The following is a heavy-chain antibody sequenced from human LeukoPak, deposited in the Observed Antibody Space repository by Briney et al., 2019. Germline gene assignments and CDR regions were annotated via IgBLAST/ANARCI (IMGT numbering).Heavy chain of an antibody. J-gene: IGHJ4*02. CDR2: MNPNSGNT. D-gene: IGHD3-3*01. CDR3: ARGQEWAHPGGYYFDY. CDR1: GYTFTSYD. V-gene: IGHV1-8*03. Sequence: ASVKVSCKASGYTFTSYDINWVRQATGQGLEWMGWMNPNSGNTGYAQKFQGRVTITRNTSISTVYMELSSLRSEDTAVYYCARGQEWAHPGGYYFDYWGQGTLVTVSS.